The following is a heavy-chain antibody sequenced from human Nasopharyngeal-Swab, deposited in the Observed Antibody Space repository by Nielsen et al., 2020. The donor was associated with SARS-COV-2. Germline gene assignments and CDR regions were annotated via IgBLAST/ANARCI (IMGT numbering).Heavy chain of an antibody. CDR1: GFTFSDSW. D-gene: IGHD1-26*01. J-gene: IGHJ4*02. CDR3: AKEKGFYSSSYYDC. V-gene: IGHV3-74*01. Sequence: GESLKISCAVSGFTFSDSWIHWVRQAPGKGLVWVSRINSDGSRTGYADSVKGRFTISRDDSKNTLFLQMNSLRAEDTAVYYCAKEKGFYSSSYYDCWGQGTLVTVSS. CDR2: INSDGSRT.